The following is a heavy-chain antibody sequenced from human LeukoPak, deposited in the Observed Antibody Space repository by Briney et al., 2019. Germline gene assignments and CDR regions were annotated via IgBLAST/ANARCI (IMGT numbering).Heavy chain of an antibody. J-gene: IGHJ4*02. V-gene: IGHV3-21*01. CDR3: ARDGRMTTPFDN. D-gene: IGHD4-17*01. CDR1: GFPFSNYP. Sequence: PGGSLRLSCAASGFPFSNYPMNWVRQAPGMGLEWVSSISETSGYIHYSDSVKGRFTISRDNAKASLYLQMNSLRADDTAVYYCARDGRMTTPFDNWGQGTLVTVSS. CDR2: ISETSGYI.